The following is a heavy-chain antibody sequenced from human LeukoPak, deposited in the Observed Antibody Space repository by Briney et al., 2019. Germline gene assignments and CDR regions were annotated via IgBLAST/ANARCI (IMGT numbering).Heavy chain of an antibody. J-gene: IGHJ4*02. D-gene: IGHD2-2*01. CDR3: ARDWVVVVPAANDY. CDR1: GYTFTSYG. V-gene: IGHV1-18*01. CDR2: ISAYNGNT. Sequence: GASVKVSCKASGYTFTSYGISWVRQAPGQGLEWMGWISAYNGNTNYAQKLQGRVIMTTDTFTSTAYMELRSLRSDDTAVYYCARDWVVVVPAANDYWGQGTLVTVSS.